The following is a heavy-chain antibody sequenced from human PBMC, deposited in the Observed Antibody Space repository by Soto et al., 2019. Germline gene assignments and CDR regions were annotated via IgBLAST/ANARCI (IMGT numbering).Heavy chain of an antibody. Sequence: QVQLVQSGAEVKKPGASVKVSCKASDFSFISYGFSWVRQAPGQGLEWMGCISGPNGSTNYALKCQGRVTMTTFTSTSTGYVELRSLRFDDTAVYYFSRDRYDTTGGYHLGADYWGEGTVVTASP. D-gene: IGHD2-8*02. V-gene: IGHV1-18*01. CDR2: ISGPNGST. CDR1: DFSFISYG. CDR3: SRDRYDTTGGYHLGADY. J-gene: IGHJ4*01.